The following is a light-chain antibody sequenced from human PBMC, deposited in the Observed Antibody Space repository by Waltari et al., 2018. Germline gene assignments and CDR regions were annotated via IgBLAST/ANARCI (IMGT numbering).Light chain of an antibody. V-gene: IGLV1-44*01. J-gene: IGLJ2*01. CDR1: YSNLRTPT. CDR3: STWDDYLSGVV. Sequence: SVLTQPPSASATPGQTVTISCSGRYSNLRTPTVKWYQQLPGTAPKLLIYSDNQRPSGVPDRFSGSKSGTSASLAISGLQSEDEADYYCSTWDDYLSGVVFGEGTKLTVL. CDR2: SDN.